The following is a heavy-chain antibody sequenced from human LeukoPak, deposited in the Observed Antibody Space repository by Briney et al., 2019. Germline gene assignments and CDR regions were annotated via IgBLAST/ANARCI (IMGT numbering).Heavy chain of an antibody. J-gene: IGHJ5*02. CDR3: AREMLAAVAAQS. D-gene: IGHD6-19*01. CDR1: GFTFSSYG. Sequence: GGSLRLSCAASGFTFSSYGMHWVRQAPGKGLEWVAFIRYDGSNKYYADSVKGRFTISRDNAKNSLYLQMNSLRAEDTAVYYCAREMLAAVAAQSWGQGTLVTVSS. V-gene: IGHV3-30*02. CDR2: IRYDGSNK.